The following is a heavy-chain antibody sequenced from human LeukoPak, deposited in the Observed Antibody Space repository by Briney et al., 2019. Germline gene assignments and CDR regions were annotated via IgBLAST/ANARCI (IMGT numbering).Heavy chain of an antibody. D-gene: IGHD3-16*01. V-gene: IGHV4-59*01. Sequence: SETLSLTCTVSGGSISSYYWSWIRQPPRKGLEWIGYVFYSGSTNYNPSLKSRVTISVDTSKNQFSLKLSSVTAADTAVYYCARDGGGAPHWGQGTLVTVSS. J-gene: IGHJ4*02. CDR2: VFYSGST. CDR3: ARDGGGAPH. CDR1: GGSISSYY.